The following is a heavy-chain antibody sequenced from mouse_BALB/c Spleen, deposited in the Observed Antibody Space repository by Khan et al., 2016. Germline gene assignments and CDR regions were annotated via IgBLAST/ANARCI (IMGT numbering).Heavy chain of an antibody. CDR2: IDPANGNT. V-gene: IGHV14-3*02. Sequence: MQLEESGAELVKPGASVKLSCTASGFNIKDTYMHWVKQRPEQGLEWIGRIDPANGNTKYDPKFQGKATITADTSSNTAYLQLSSLTSEDTAVXYCARSPFHYYGLAYWGQGTLVTVSA. J-gene: IGHJ3*01. CDR1: GFNIKDTY. D-gene: IGHD1-2*01. CDR3: ARSPFHYYGLAY.